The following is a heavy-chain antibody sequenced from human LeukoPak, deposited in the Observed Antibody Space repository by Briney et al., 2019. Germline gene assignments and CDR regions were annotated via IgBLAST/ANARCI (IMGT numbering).Heavy chain of an antibody. CDR1: GLTFSDYW. CDR2: IKQDGAEQ. J-gene: IGHJ4*02. V-gene: IGHV3-7*03. CDR3: ARAGRLDK. D-gene: IGHD3-3*01. Sequence: GGSLRLSCAASGLTFSDYWMSWVRQAPGKGLEWVANIKQDGAEQNCVDSVKGRFTISRDNAKNSLYLQMNSLRAEDTAVYYCARAGRLDKWGQGTLVTVSS.